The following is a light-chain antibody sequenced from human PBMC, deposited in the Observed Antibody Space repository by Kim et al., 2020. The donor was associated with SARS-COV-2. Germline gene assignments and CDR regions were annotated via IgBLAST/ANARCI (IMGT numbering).Light chain of an antibody. CDR3: CSYAGSYTPVV. CDR1: RSAVGGYNY. J-gene: IGLJ2*01. Sequence: QSITIACTGARSAVGGYNYDPWNQQPPGNAPKPLIYDVSKRPSGVPGRFSGSKSGNSASLTISGLQAEDEADYYCCSYAGSYTPVVFGGGTQLTVL. V-gene: IGLV2-11*01. CDR2: DVS.